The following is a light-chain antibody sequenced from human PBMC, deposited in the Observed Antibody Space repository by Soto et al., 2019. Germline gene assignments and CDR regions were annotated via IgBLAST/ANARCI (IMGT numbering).Light chain of an antibody. Sequence: DIEMPQSPSSVFASVGPRLFITCRTSQDIGGRLAWFQQKPGKAPQYLIQAASILQSGVPSRFSGSGSGTEFILSINNLQPEDFASYFCLQVYSLPRTFGLGTKVDIK. CDR3: LQVYSLPRT. J-gene: IGKJ1*01. V-gene: IGKV1-12*01. CDR2: AAS. CDR1: QDIGGR.